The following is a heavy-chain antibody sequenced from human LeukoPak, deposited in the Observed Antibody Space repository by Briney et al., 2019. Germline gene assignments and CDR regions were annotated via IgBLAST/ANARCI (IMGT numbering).Heavy chain of an antibody. D-gene: IGHD6-6*01. CDR3: ARAVRRAARQLGTFDY. J-gene: IGHJ4*02. Sequence: SETLSLTCTVSGGSISSGGYYWSWIRQPPGKGLEWIGYIYYSGSTNYNPSLKSRVTISVDTSKNQFSLKLSSVTAADTAVYYCARAVRRAARQLGTFDYWGQGTLVTVSS. CDR2: IYYSGST. V-gene: IGHV4-61*08. CDR1: GGSISSGGYY.